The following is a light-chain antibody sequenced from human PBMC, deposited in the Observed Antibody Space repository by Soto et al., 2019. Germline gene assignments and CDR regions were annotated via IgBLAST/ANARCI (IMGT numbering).Light chain of an antibody. V-gene: IGLV2-23*01. Sequence: QSALTQPASVSGSPGQSITISCTGTSSDVGRYNLVSWYQQHPGKAPKLMIYEGSKRPSGVSNRFSGSKSGNTASLTISGLQAEDEADYYCCSYAGRSTHAVFGGGTQLTVL. CDR1: SSDVGRYNL. J-gene: IGLJ7*01. CDR2: EGS. CDR3: CSYAGRSTHAV.